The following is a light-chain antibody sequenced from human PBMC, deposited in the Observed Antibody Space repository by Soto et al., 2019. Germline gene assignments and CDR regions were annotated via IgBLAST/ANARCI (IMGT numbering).Light chain of an antibody. CDR2: RNH. Sequence: QSVLTQPPSVSGAPGQRVTISCTGTRSNIGAGYDVHWYQQIPGTAPKLLIYRNHDRPSGVPDRFSGSKSGTSASLTITGLQAEDEADYYCQSYDTSVSGARVFGGGTKPTVL. J-gene: IGLJ3*02. V-gene: IGLV1-40*01. CDR1: RSNIGAGYD. CDR3: QSYDTSVSGARV.